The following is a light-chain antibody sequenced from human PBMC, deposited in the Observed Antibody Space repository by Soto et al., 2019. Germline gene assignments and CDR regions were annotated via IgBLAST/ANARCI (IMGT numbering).Light chain of an antibody. J-gene: IGKJ2*01. CDR1: QSVSSS. CDR3: QQRSNWPPYT. V-gene: IGKV3-11*01. CDR2: DAS. Sequence: EIVLTQSPATLSLSPGERATLSCRASQSVSSSLAWYQQKPGQAPRLLLYDASNRATGIPARFSGSGSGTDFTLTISSLEPEDFAVYYWQQRSNWPPYTFGQGTKLEIK.